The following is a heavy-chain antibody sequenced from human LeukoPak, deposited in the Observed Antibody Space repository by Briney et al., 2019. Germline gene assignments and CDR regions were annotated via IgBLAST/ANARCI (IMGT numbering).Heavy chain of an antibody. CDR2: IWYDESNK. CDR3: AREHAVILSAFDI. Sequence: GGSLRLSCAASGFTFSSYGMHWVRQAPGKGLEWVAVIWYDESNKYYADSVKGRFTISRDNSKNTLYLQMNSLRAEDTAVYYCAREHAVILSAFDIWGQGTMVTVSS. V-gene: IGHV3-33*01. D-gene: IGHD2-21*01. J-gene: IGHJ3*02. CDR1: GFTFSSYG.